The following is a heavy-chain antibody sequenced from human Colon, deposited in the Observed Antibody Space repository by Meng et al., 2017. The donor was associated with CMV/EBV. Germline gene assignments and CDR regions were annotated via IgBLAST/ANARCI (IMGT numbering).Heavy chain of an antibody. Sequence: GGSLRLSCAASGFSFSSYSMHWVRQAPGRGLEWVALISNDGTDKYYPDSVKGQFTISRDNSKNTLYLHMNSLRTEDTAVYYCAREMGHKKRIFDYWGQETLVTVSS. V-gene: IGHV3-30-3*01. CDR2: ISNDGTDK. J-gene: IGHJ4*02. CDR3: AREMGHKKRIFDY. D-gene: IGHD2-15*01. CDR1: GFSFSSYS.